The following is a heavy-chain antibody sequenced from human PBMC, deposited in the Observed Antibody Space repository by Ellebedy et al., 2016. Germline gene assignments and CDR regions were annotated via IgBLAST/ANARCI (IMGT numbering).Heavy chain of an antibody. CDR2: ISRSSSNT. Sequence: GESLKISCAASGFIFSHYSMNWVRQAPGKGLEWVSYISRSSSNTYYGDSAKGRFTISRDDAKNSLYLQMNNLRAEDTAVYYSARDWQTSGSGSYHIDSWGQGTLVTVSS. J-gene: IGHJ4*02. D-gene: IGHD3-10*01. CDR1: GFIFSHYS. CDR3: ARDWQTSGSGSYHIDS. V-gene: IGHV3-21*01.